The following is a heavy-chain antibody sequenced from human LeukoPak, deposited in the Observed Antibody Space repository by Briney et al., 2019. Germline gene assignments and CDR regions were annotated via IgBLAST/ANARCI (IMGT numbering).Heavy chain of an antibody. CDR2: ISYDGRIK. V-gene: IGHV3-30*18. CDR3: AKKYSGSFSTPPDY. J-gene: IGHJ4*02. Sequence: PGGSLRLSCAASGFTFSSYGMHWVRQAPGKGLEWVAVISYDGRIKYYADSVKGRFTISRDNSKNTLYLQMNSLRAEDTAVYYCAKKYSGSFSTPPDYWGQGTLVTVSS. D-gene: IGHD3-10*01. CDR1: GFTFSSYG.